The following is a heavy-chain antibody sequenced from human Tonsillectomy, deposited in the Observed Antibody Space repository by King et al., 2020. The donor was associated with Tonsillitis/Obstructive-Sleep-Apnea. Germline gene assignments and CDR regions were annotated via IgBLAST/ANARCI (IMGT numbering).Heavy chain of an antibody. V-gene: IGHV4-59*08. CDR3: ARAQVGATSRGWFDP. Sequence: VQLQESGPGLVKPPETLSLTCSVSGGSITSYYWSWIRQPPGKGLEWIGYIYYSGSTIYNPSLKSRVTISVDTSKNQFSLKPGSVTAADTAVYYCARAQVGATSRGWFDPWGQGTLVTVSS. CDR1: GGSITSYY. CDR2: IYYSGST. D-gene: IGHD1-26*01. J-gene: IGHJ5*02.